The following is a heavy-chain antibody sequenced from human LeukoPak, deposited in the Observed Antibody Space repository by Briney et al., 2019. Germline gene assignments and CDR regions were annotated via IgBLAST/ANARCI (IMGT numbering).Heavy chain of an antibody. D-gene: IGHD6-13*01. V-gene: IGHV3-30*04. J-gene: IGHJ4*02. CDR3: ARGLYSDTKAIDY. CDR2: ISSDRSNT. CDR1: GFTFSSYA. Sequence: GGSLRLSCAASGFTFSSYAIHWVRQAPGKGLEWVTLISSDRSNTYYADSVKGRFTISRDNSKNTLYLQMNSLRAEDTAVYHCARGLYSDTKAIDYWGQGTLVTVSS.